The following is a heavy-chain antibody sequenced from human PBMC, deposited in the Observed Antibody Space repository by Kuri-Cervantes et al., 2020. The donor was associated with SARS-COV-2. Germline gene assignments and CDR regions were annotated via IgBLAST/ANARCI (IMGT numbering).Heavy chain of an antibody. CDR2: ISWNGGSI. CDR3: ARDSLDWFIPLDY. D-gene: IGHD3-9*01. V-gene: IGHV3-9*01. Sequence: SLKISCAASGLTFDDYAIDWARQPPGKGLEWVAGISWNGGSIGYVDSVKGRFTISRDNAKNSLYLQMNSLRAEDTAVYYCARDSLDWFIPLDYWGQGTLVTVSS. CDR1: GLTFDDYA. J-gene: IGHJ4*02.